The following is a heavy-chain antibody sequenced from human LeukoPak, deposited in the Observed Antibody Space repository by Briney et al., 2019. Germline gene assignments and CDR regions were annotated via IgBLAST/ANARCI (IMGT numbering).Heavy chain of an antibody. J-gene: IGHJ1*01. CDR3: ARAPAKIGGYYPEYFRH. CDR2: IKSDGST. D-gene: IGHD3-22*01. Sequence: GGSLRLSCAASGFTFSRYWMHWVRQASGKGLVWVSRIKSDGSTNYADSVKGRFTISRDNAKNTVSLQMNSLRAEDTGVYYCARAPAKIGGYYPEYFRHWGQGTLVTVSS. CDR1: GFTFSRYW. V-gene: IGHV3-74*01.